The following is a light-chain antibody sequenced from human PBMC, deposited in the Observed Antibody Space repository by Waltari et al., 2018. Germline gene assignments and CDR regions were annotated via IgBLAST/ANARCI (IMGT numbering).Light chain of an antibody. V-gene: IGLV3-19*01. J-gene: IGLJ3*02. CDR1: SLRTSY. CDR3: HSRKGSDNQVV. CDR2: GKE. Sequence: SSELTQGPDVSVALGQTVKITCQGGSLRTSYASWYQVKPGQAPLLVLFGKEKRPSGIPDRISGYSSGPTSSLTITGAQAEDEADYYCHSRKGSDNQVVFGGGTKLTVL.